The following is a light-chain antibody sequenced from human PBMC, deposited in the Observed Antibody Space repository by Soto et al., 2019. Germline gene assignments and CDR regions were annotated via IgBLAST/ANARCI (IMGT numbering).Light chain of an antibody. CDR3: QQSYNSPLT. Sequence: DIQMTQSPSSLSASVGDRVTLTCRASQSIATYLTWFQQKPGKPPKLLIFAASTLHGGVPSRFSGSGSGTEFTLTISSLQPEDFASYYCQQSYNSPLTFXGGTKVDIK. J-gene: IGKJ4*01. V-gene: IGKV1-39*01. CDR2: AAS. CDR1: QSIATY.